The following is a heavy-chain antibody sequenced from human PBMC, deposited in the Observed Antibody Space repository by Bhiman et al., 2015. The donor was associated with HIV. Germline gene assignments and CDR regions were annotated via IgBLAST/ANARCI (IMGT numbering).Heavy chain of an antibody. J-gene: IGHJ4*02. Sequence: EVQLVESGGGLVKPGGSLRLSCAASGFTFSIYSMNWVRQAPGKGLEWVSSISSSSSYIYYADSVKGRFTIFRDNAKNLLYLQMNSLRSEDTAVYYCARPSIVAAHSDHWGQGTLVTVSP. V-gene: IGHV3-21*04. CDR3: ARPSIVAAHSDH. CDR1: GFTFSIYS. CDR2: ISSSSSYI. D-gene: IGHD6-13*01.